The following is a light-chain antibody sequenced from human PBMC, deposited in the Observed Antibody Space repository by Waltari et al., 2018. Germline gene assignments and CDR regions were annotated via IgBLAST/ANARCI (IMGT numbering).Light chain of an antibody. J-gene: IGLJ3*02. V-gene: IGLV1-40*01. CDR2: ANR. CDR1: SPNIGAGYG. Sequence: QSVLTQPPSVSGAPGQRVPIPCPGRSPNIGAGYGLDWSLQLPGTAPKPLIYANRNRPSGVPDRFSGSKSGTSASLAITGLQPEDEADYYCQSYDSSLSGRPWVFGGGTKLTVL. CDR3: QSYDSSLSGRPWV.